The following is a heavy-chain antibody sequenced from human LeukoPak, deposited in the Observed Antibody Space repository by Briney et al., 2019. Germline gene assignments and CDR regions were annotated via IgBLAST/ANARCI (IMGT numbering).Heavy chain of an antibody. CDR3: ARPGVGSGRYGAFDI. V-gene: IGHV4-59*08. CDR2: TYYSGIT. CDR1: GGSISSYY. D-gene: IGHD5-18*01. Sequence: SETLSLTCTVSGGSISSYYWSWLPQPPGQGREGIGYTYYSGITNYNPSLKSRVTISVDTSKNQFSLKLSSVTAADTAVYYCARPGVGSGRYGAFDIWGQGTMVTVSS. J-gene: IGHJ3*02.